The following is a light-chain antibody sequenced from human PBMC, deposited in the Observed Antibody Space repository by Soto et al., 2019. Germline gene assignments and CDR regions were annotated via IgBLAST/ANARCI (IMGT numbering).Light chain of an antibody. J-gene: IGKJ2*01. CDR3: QQTFNTPYT. V-gene: IGKV1-39*01. CDR2: GAS. Sequence: DIQMTQSPSSLSASVGDRVTITCRASQSITNYLNWFQQKPGKAPKLLMYGASSLQSGVPSRFSGSGSGTDFTLTINSLQPEDFATYHCQQTFNTPYTFGQGTTLEIK. CDR1: QSITNY.